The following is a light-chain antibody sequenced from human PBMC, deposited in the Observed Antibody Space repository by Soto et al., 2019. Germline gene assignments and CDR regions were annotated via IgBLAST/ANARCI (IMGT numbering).Light chain of an antibody. Sequence: EIVLTQSPDTLSLSPGERATLSCRASHSISAIYLAWYQQKPGQAPRLLIYGASSRATGIPDRFSGSGSGTDFTLTISRLEPEDFAVYYCQQYSVSPRTLGPGTKLEIK. J-gene: IGKJ2*01. CDR1: HSISAIY. V-gene: IGKV3-20*01. CDR3: QQYSVSPRT. CDR2: GAS.